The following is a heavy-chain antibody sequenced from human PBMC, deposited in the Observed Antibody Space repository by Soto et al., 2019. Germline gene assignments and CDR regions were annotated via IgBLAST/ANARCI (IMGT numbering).Heavy chain of an antibody. Sequence: GASVKVSCKASGYTFTSYGIHWVRQAPGQRLEWTGWINAGNGNTKYSEKFQGRVTITRATSASTADLELSSLRSEDTAVYYCARDPNDSSAYYHHYYYGMDVWGQGTTVTVSS. CDR1: GYTFTSYG. V-gene: IGHV1-3*01. CDR3: ARDPNDSSAYYHHYYYGMDV. J-gene: IGHJ6*02. D-gene: IGHD3-22*01. CDR2: INAGNGNT.